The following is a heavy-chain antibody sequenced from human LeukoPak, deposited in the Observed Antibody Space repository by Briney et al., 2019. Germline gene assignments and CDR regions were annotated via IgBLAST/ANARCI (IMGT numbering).Heavy chain of an antibody. D-gene: IGHD3-22*01. CDR2: IIPIFGTA. V-gene: IGHV1-69*13. CDR3: ASYYYDSSGYFVFDY. Sequence: SVKVSCKASGGTFSSYAISWVRQAPGQGLEWMGGIIPIFGTATYAQKFQGRVTITADESTSTAYMELSSLRSEDTAVYYCASYYYDSSGYFVFDYWGQGTLVTVSS. J-gene: IGHJ4*02. CDR1: GGTFSSYA.